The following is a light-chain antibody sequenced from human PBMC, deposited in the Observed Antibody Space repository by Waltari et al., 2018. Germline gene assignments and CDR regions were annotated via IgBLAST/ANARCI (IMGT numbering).Light chain of an antibody. CDR3: CSYAGSYTWV. V-gene: IGLV2-11*01. CDR2: DVT. J-gene: IGLJ3*02. CDR1: TTDLGSYNY. Sequence: SALTQPRSVSGSPGQSVTISCTGTTTDLGSYNYVSWYQQHPAKAPKLIILDVTKRPSGVPDRLSGSKSGNTASLTISGLRAEDEAEYYCCSYAGSYTWVFGGGTKLTVV.